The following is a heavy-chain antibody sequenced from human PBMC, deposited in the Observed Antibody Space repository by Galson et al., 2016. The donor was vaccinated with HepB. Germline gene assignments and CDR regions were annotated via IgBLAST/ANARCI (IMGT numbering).Heavy chain of an antibody. V-gene: IGHV4-39*01. CDR3: ARHPGTDPTYYFDY. J-gene: IGHJ4*02. CDR1: GGSISSSSYY. Sequence: SETLSLTCTVSGGSISSSSYYWGWIRQPPGKGLEWIGSIYYSGSTYYNPSLNSRVTISVDTSKNQFSLNLSSVTAADTAVYYCARHPGTDPTYYFDYWGQGTLVTVSS. D-gene: IGHD1-1*01. CDR2: IYYSGST.